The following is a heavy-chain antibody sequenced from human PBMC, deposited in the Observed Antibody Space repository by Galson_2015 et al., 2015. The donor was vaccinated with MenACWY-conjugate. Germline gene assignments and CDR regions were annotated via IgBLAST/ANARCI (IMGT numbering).Heavy chain of an antibody. Sequence: LSLTCTVSGDSISSDDYYWSWIRQHPGKGLEWIGYISYSGTTYSSPSLKSRVITSVDTSKNQFSLELNSMTAADTAVYFCARGRRNIFGEVVHFDYWGQGALVTVSS. J-gene: IGHJ4*02. CDR3: ARGRRNIFGEVVHFDY. CDR1: GDSISSDDYY. CDR2: ISYSGTT. V-gene: IGHV4-31*03. D-gene: IGHD3-3*02.